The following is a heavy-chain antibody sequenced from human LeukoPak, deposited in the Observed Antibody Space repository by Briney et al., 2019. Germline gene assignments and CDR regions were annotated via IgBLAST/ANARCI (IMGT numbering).Heavy chain of an antibody. D-gene: IGHD1/OR15-1a*01. CDR1: GGSISSHY. V-gene: IGHV4-4*07. CDR3: ARAIGNNNLYFEY. Sequence: SETLFLTCTVSGGSISSHYWSSLRQPAGKGLEYIGQINTSGIKNSNPSLKKRVTISGDTTKNQFYLNLRSVTTPDTDAYIYARAIGNNNLYFEYWGQGGLAADSS. J-gene: IGHJ4*02. CDR2: INTSGIK.